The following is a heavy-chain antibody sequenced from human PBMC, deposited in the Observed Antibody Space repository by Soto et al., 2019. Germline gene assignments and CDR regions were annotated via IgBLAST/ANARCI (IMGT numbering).Heavy chain of an antibody. CDR2: TYYRSKWYN. V-gene: IGHV6-1*01. Sequence: SRTLSLACAISGDSVSSDSAAWNWIRQSPSRGLEWRGRTYYRSKWYNDYAVSGKSRITINPDRSKNKFTLKLNSVTPEETAVYYCASASYASRSYDPWLGYWGQGAPVAASS. CDR1: GDSVSSDSAA. J-gene: IGHJ4*02. CDR3: ASASYASRSYDPWLGY. D-gene: IGHD2-2*01.